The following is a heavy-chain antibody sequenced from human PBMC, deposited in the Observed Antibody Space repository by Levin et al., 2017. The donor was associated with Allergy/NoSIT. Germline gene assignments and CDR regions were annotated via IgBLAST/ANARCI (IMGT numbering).Heavy chain of an antibody. CDR3: ARDKSGIAARPTLNYYFDY. Sequence: KISCKASGGTFSSYAISWVRQAPGQGLEWMGGIIPIFGTANYAQKFQGRVTITADKSTSTAYMELSSLRSEDTAVYYCARDKSGIAARPTLNYYFDYWGQGTLVTVSS. D-gene: IGHD6-6*01. CDR2: IIPIFGTA. CDR1: GGTFSSYA. J-gene: IGHJ4*02. V-gene: IGHV1-69*06.